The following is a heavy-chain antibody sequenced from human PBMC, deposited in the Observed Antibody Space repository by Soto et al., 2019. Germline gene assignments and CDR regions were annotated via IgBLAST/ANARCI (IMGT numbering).Heavy chain of an antibody. J-gene: IGHJ4*02. CDR1: GYTFTSYA. CDR3: ARDLGGWPDY. D-gene: IGHD2-15*01. V-gene: IGHV1-3*01. Sequence: ASVKVSCKASGYTFTSYAMHWVRQAPGQRLEWMGWINAGKGNTKYSQKFQGRVTITRDTSASTAYMELSSLRSEDTAVYYCARDLGGWPDYWGQGTLVTVS. CDR2: INAGKGNT.